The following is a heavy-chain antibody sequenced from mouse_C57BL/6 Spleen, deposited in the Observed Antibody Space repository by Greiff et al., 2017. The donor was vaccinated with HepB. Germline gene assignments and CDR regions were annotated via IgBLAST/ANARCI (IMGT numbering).Heavy chain of an antibody. J-gene: IGHJ3*01. CDR2: ISSGSSTI. CDR3: ARPRGNYAWFAY. CDR1: GFTFSDYG. D-gene: IGHD2-1*01. Sequence: EVKVEESGGGLVKPGGSLKLSCAASGFTFSDYGMHWVRQAPEKGLEWVAYISSGSSTIYYADTVKGRFTISRDNAKNTLFLQMTSLRSEDTAMYYCARPRGNYAWFAYWGQGTLVTVSA. V-gene: IGHV5-17*01.